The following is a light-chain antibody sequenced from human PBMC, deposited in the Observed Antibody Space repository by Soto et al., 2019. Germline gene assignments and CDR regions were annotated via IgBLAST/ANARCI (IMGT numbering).Light chain of an antibody. CDR2: EVS. V-gene: IGLV2-14*01. CDR3: SSYTSSSTLV. J-gene: IGLJ1*01. CDR1: ISDVGGYNY. Sequence: QSLLTQPPSVSGSPGQSITISCTGTISDVGGYNYVSWYQQYPGRAPKFIIYEVSHRPSGVSNRFSASKSGNTASLTISGLQAEDEADYYCSSYTSSSTLVFGTGTKVTVL.